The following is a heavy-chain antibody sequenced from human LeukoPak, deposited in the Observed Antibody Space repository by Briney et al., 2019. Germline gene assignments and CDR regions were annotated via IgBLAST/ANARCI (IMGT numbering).Heavy chain of an antibody. CDR2: INTNTGNP. CDR1: GYTFTIYA. J-gene: IGHJ4*02. D-gene: IGHD6-13*01. Sequence: ASVKVSFKASGYTFTIYAMNWVRQAPGQGLEWMGWINTNTGNPTYAQGFTGRFVFSLDTSVSTAYLQISSLKAEDTAVYYCARSSWSDYFDYWGQGTLVTVSS. CDR3: ARSSWSDYFDY. V-gene: IGHV7-4-1*02.